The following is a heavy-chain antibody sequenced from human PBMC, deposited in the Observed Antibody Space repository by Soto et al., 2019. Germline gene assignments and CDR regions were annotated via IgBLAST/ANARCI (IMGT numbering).Heavy chain of an antibody. CDR1: GFTFSSYD. D-gene: IGHD3-3*01. V-gene: IGHV3-13*01. Sequence: EVQLVESGGGLVQPGGSLRLSCAASGFTFSSYDMHWVRQATGKGLEWVSAIGTAGDTYYPGSVKGRFTISRENAKNSLYLQMNSLRAEDTAVYYCARAAYYDLWSGYIYGMDVWGQGTTVTVSS. J-gene: IGHJ6*02. CDR3: ARAAYYDLWSGYIYGMDV. CDR2: IGTAGDT.